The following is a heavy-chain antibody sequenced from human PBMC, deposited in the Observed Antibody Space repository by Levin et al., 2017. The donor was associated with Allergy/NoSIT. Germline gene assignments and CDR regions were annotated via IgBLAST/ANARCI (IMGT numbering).Heavy chain of an antibody. V-gene: IGHV3-30-3*01. CDR2: ISYDGSNK. CDR3: ARAGHSSSRSGALLNWFDP. Sequence: GGSLRLSCAASGFTFSSYAMHWVRQAPGKGLEWVAVISYDGSNKYYADSVKGRFTISRDNSKNTLYLQMNSLRAEDTAVYYCARAGHSSSRSGALLNWFDPWGQGTLVTVSS. D-gene: IGHD6-13*01. CDR1: GFTFSSYA. J-gene: IGHJ5*02.